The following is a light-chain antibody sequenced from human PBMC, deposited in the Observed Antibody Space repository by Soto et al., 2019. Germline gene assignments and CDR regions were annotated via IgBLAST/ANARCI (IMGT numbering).Light chain of an antibody. CDR3: SSYATSSTLDVV. CDR1: SSDFGGYTY. J-gene: IGLJ2*01. CDR2: DVS. V-gene: IGLV2-14*01. Sequence: QSALTQPASVSGSPGQSITISCTGTSSDFGGYTYVSWYQQHPGKAPKLIIYDVSNRPSGVSYRFSGSESGNTASLTISGLQAEDEADYYCSSYATSSTLDVVFGGGTMLTVL.